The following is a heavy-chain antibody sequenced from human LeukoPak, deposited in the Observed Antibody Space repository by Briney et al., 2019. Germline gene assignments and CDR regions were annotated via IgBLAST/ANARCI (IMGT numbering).Heavy chain of an antibody. CDR1: GFTFSSYS. CDR3: APDFWSGYYFDY. D-gene: IGHD3-3*01. CDR2: ISSSSSYI. J-gene: IGHJ4*02. V-gene: IGHV3-21*04. Sequence: PGGSLRLSCAASGFTFSSYSMNWVRQAPGKGLEWVSSISSSSSYIYYADSVKGRFTISRDNAKNSLYLQMNSLRAEDTAVYYCAPDFWSGYYFDYWGQGTLVTVSS.